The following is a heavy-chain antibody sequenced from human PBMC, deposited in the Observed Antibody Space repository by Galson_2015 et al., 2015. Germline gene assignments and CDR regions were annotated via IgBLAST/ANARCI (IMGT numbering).Heavy chain of an antibody. Sequence: WVSTISGSGGSIYYADSVKGRFTISRDNSKNTLYLQMNSLRAEDTAVYYCAGDSSGYYFYDYWGQGTLVTVSS. D-gene: IGHD3-22*01. J-gene: IGHJ4*02. V-gene: IGHV3-23*01. CDR3: AGDSSGYYFYDY. CDR2: ISGSGGSI.